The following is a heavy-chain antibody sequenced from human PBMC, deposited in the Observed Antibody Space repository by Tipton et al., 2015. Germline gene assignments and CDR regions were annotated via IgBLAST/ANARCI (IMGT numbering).Heavy chain of an antibody. Sequence: TLSLTCTVSGGSISSGGYYWSWIRQHPGKGLEWIGYIYYSGSTYYNPSLKSRVTMSRDTSKNQFSLKLTSVTAADTAVYYCACQDYDSLTRDYQTVDYWGQGTLVTVSS. D-gene: IGHD3-9*01. CDR1: GGSISSGGYY. CDR3: ACQDYDSLTRDYQTVDY. J-gene: IGHJ4*02. V-gene: IGHV4-31*03. CDR2: IYYSGST.